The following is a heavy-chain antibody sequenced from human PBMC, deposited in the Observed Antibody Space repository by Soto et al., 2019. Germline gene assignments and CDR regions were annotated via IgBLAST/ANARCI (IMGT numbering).Heavy chain of an antibody. CDR1: GYSFTSYW. CDR2: IYPGDSDT. Sequence: PGESLKISCKGSGYSFTSYWIGWVRQMPGKGLEWMGIIYPGDSDTRYSPSFQGQVTISADKSISTAYLQWSSLKASDTAMYYCARSYYYDSSGYYYRSYYYGMDVWGQGTTVTVSS. J-gene: IGHJ6*02. V-gene: IGHV5-51*01. D-gene: IGHD3-22*01. CDR3: ARSYYYDSSGYYYRSYYYGMDV.